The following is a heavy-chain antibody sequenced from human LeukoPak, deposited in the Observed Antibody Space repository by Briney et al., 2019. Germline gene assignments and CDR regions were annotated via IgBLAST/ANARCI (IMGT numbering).Heavy chain of an antibody. CDR1: GFTASSNY. CDR3: ARDRFGYGGNSGL. Sequence: GGSLRLSCAASGFTASSNYMSWVRQAPGKGLEWVSAIYSGGSTYYADSVKDRFTISRDNSKNTLYLQMNSLRAEDTAVYYCARDRFGYGGNSGLWGQGTLVTVSS. CDR2: IYSGGST. V-gene: IGHV3-66*01. J-gene: IGHJ4*02. D-gene: IGHD4-23*01.